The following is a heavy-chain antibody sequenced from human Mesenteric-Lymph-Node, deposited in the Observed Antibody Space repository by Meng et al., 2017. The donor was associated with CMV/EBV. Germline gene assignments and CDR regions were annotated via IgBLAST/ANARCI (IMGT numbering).Heavy chain of an antibody. D-gene: IGHD3-10*01. CDR2: ISSSSSYI. J-gene: IGHJ6*02. Sequence: GGSLRLSCAASGFTFSSYSMNWVRQAPGKGLEWVSSISSSSSYIYYADSVKGRFTISRDNAKNSLYLQMNSLRAEDTAVYYCAARYGSGSYYNIFNYYYGMDVWGQGTTVTVSS. V-gene: IGHV3-21*01. CDR3: AARYGSGSYYNIFNYYYGMDV. CDR1: GFTFSSYS.